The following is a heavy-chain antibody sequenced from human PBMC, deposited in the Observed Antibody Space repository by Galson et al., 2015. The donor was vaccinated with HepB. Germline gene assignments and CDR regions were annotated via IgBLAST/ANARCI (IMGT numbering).Heavy chain of an antibody. V-gene: IGHV3-30*18. J-gene: IGHJ4*02. Sequence: SLRLSCAAPGFTFSTYAMSWVRQAPGKGLEWVAVISYDGSNKYYADSVKGRFTISRDNSKNTLYLQMNSLRAEDTALYYCAKDPYLYSALAGTMAGFDYWGQGTLVTVSS. CDR2: ISYDGSNK. CDR3: AKDPYLYSALAGTMAGFDY. CDR1: GFTFSTYA. D-gene: IGHD6-19*01.